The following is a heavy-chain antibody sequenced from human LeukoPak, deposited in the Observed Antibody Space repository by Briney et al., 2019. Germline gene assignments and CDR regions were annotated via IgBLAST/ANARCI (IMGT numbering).Heavy chain of an antibody. CDR3: ASEDRTTMTTFDY. CDR2: ISSSGSTI. V-gene: IGHV3-48*03. CDR1: GFTFSTYE. Sequence: PGGSLRLFCAASGFTFSTYEMNRVRQAPGKGLEWVSYISSSGSTIYYADSVKGRFTISRDNAKNSLYLQMYSLRAEDTAVYYCASEDRTTMTTFDYWGQGTLVTVSS. J-gene: IGHJ4*02. D-gene: IGHD4-17*01.